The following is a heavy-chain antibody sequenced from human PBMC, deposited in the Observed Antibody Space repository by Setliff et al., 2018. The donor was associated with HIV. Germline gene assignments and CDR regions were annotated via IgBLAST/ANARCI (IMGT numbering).Heavy chain of an antibody. D-gene: IGHD1-1*01. CDR1: GGSISTYF. J-gene: IGHJ4*02. CDR2: IYYTGST. Sequence: PSETLSLTCTVSGGSISTYFWSWVRQTPGKGLEWIGYIYYTGSTSYNPSFRSRVTISVDTSKNQFSLMLDSVTAADTAVYYCARNSQKGIQPLLLASWGPETLVTVSS. CDR3: ARNSQKGIQPLLLAS. V-gene: IGHV4-59*01.